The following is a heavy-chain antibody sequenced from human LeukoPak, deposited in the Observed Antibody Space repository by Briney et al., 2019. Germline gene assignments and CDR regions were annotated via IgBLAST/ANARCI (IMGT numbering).Heavy chain of an antibody. J-gene: IGHJ4*02. Sequence: TGGSLRLSCSASGFTFSTYAMHWVRQAPGKGLEYVSAISSNGGSTYYADSVKGRFTISRDNSKNTLYLQMGSLRAEDTAVYYCVKAGYCSSISCYASFDYWGQGTLVTVSS. D-gene: IGHD2-2*01. CDR2: ISSNGGST. CDR3: VKAGYCSSISCYASFDY. V-gene: IGHV3-64D*06. CDR1: GFTFSTYA.